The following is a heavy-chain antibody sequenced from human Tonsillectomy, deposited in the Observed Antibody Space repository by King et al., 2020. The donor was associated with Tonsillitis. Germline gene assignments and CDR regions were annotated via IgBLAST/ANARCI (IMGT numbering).Heavy chain of an antibody. V-gene: IGHV3-7*03. D-gene: IGHD6-6*01. CDR2: IQQDGSEK. Sequence: VQLVESGGGLVQPGGSLRLSCVASGFTFSNYWMSWVCQAPGKGLEWVANIQQDGSEKYYVNSVKGRFTISRDNTKNSLYLQMNILRAEDTAVYYCARHSSSSEVGYWGQGTLVTVSS. CDR3: ARHSSSSEVGY. J-gene: IGHJ4*02. CDR1: GFTFSNYW.